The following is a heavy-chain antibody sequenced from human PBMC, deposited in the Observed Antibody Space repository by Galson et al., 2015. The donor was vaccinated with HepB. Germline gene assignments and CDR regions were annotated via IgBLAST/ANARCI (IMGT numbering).Heavy chain of an antibody. CDR2: INAGNGNT. J-gene: IGHJ4*02. CDR3: ARERITMIVVVSEYFDY. D-gene: IGHD3-22*01. V-gene: IGHV1-3*01. Sequence: SVKVSCKASGYIFTSYAMHWVRQAPGQRLEWMGWINAGNGNTKYSQKFQGRVTITRDTSASTAYMELSSLRSEDTAVYYCARERITMIVVVSEYFDYWGQGTLVTVSS. CDR1: GYIFTSYA.